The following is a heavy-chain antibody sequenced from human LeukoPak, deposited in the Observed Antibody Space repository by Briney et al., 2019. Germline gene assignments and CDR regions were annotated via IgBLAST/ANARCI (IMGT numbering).Heavy chain of an antibody. CDR3: ARDGAGN. CDR1: GFTFRNYE. D-gene: IGHD1-14*01. J-gene: IGHJ4*02. CDR2: ISSGGSII. Sequence: GGSLRLSCAASGFTFRNYEINWVRQAPGKGLEWVSYISSGGSIIHYADSVKGRFTISRDNAKNSLYLQMNSLRAEDTAIYYCARDGAGNWGQGTLVSVSS. V-gene: IGHV3-48*03.